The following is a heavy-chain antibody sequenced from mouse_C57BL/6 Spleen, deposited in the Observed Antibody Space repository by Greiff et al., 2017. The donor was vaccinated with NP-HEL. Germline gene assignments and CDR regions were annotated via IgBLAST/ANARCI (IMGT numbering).Heavy chain of an antibody. V-gene: IGHV1-42*01. CDR1: GYSFTGYY. J-gene: IGHJ2*01. CDR2: INPSTGGT. D-gene: IGHD2-1*01. Sequence: VQLQQSGPELVKPGASVKISCKASGYSFTGYYMNWVKQSPEKSLEWIGEINPSTGGTTYNQKFKAKATLTVDKSSSTAYMQLKSLTSEDSAVYYCARRSFYYGNLYYFDYWGQGTTLTVSS. CDR3: ARRSFYYGNLYYFDY.